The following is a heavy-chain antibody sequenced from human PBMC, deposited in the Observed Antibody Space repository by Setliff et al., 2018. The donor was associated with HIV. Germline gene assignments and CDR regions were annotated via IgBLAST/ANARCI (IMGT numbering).Heavy chain of an antibody. J-gene: IGHJ6*03. CDR1: GYSFTSYG. V-gene: IGHV1-18*01. Sequence: RASVKVSCKASGYSFTSYGINWVRQAPGQGLEWMGWISPYNGNTDYAQNFQGRVTMTTDTSTSTVYMELRSLISDDTAVYYCARARTDYYDRGRRSHYYIDVWARGATVTVSS. D-gene: IGHD3-22*01. CDR2: ISPYNGNT. CDR3: ARARTDYYDRGRRSHYYIDV.